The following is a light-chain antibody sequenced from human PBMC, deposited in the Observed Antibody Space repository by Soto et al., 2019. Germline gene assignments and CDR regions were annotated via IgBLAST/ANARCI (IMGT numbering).Light chain of an antibody. CDR3: MQALQTPLFT. CDR1: QSLLHSNGYNY. Sequence: DIVMTQSPLSLPVTPGEPASISCRSSQSLLHSNGYNYLDWYLQKPGQSPQLLIYLGSNRASGGPDRFSGGGSGTNFTLKISRVEAEDVGVYYCMQALQTPLFTFGPGTKVDIK. V-gene: IGKV2-28*01. CDR2: LGS. J-gene: IGKJ3*01.